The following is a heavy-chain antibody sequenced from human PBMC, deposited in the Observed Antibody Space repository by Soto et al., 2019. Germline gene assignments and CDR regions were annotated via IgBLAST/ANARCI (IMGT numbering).Heavy chain of an antibody. CDR3: ARGVGYCSGGSCFYWFDP. CDR1: GYTFTGYY. V-gene: IGHV1-2*04. D-gene: IGHD2-15*01. CDR2: INPNSGGT. J-gene: IGHJ5*02. Sequence: ASVKVSCEASGYTFTGYYMHWVRQAPGQGLEWMGWINPNSGGTNYAQKFQGWVTMTRDTSISTAYMELSRLRSDDTAVYYCARGVGYCSGGSCFYWFDPWGQGTLVTVSS.